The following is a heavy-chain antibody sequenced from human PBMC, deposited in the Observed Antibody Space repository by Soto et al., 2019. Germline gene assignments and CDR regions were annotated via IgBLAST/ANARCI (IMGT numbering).Heavy chain of an antibody. Sequence: QVQLVESGGAVVQPGRSLKLSCAASGFTFNYYGMHWVLQAPGKGLQWVAVISHDGNNNYYLVSVKGRFTISRDNSKNTLYLQMNSLRAEDTAVYYCAKDQGDGSGFPSYYGMDVWGPGTTVTVSS. CDR1: GFTFNYYG. CDR2: ISHDGNNN. J-gene: IGHJ6*02. CDR3: AKDQGDGSGFPSYYGMDV. V-gene: IGHV3-30*18. D-gene: IGHD3-22*01.